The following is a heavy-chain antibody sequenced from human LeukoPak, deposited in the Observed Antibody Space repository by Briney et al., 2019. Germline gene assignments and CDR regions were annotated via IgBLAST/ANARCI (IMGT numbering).Heavy chain of an antibody. J-gene: IGHJ4*02. D-gene: IGHD3-10*01. CDR1: GGSISSSSYY. V-gene: IGHV4-39*01. Sequence: SETLSLTCIVSGGSISSSSYYWGWVRQPPGKGLEWIGSIYHSGRTYYNPSLKSRVTISVDTSKNQFSLKVSSVTAADTAVYYCARGTMVRGDYYFDYWGQGTLVTVSS. CDR2: IYHSGRT. CDR3: ARGTMVRGDYYFDY.